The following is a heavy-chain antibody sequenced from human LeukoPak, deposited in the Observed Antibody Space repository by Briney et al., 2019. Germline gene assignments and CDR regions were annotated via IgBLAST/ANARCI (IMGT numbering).Heavy chain of an antibody. CDR3: ARSVYNWNYDYMDV. CDR1: GFSFSTYA. V-gene: IGHV3-30-3*01. J-gene: IGHJ6*03. CDR2: ISYDGNNK. Sequence: GGSLRLSCAASGFSFSTYAMHWVRQAPGKGLEWVAVISYDGNNKYYADSVKGRFTISRDNAKNSLYLQMNSLRAEDTAVYYCARSVYNWNYDYMDVWGKGTTVTVSS. D-gene: IGHD1-20*01.